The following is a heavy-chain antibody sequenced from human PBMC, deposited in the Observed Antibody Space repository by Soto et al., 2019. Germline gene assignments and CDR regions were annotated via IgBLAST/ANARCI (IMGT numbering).Heavy chain of an antibody. V-gene: IGHV4-34*01. J-gene: IGHJ6*02. D-gene: IGHD6-6*01. CDR1: GGSFSGYY. CDR2: INHSGST. CDR3: ARRRSSYYYYYGMDV. Sequence: QVQLQQWGAGLLKPSETLSLTCAVYGGSFSGYYWSWIRQPPGKGLEWIGEINHSGSTNYNPSLKSRVTISVDTSKNQFSLTLSSVTAADTAVYYCARRRSSYYYYYGMDVWGQGTTVTVSS.